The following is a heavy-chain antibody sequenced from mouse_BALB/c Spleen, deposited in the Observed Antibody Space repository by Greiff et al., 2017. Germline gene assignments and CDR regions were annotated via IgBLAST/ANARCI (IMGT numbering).Heavy chain of an antibody. J-gene: IGHJ3*01. CDR1: GFTFSSFG. CDR3: ARRGLTGKDWFAY. Sequence: EVQLVESGGGLVQPGGSRKLSCAASGFTFSSFGMHWVRQAPEKGLEWVAYISSGSSTIYYADTVKGRFTISRDNPKNTLFLQMTSLRSEDTAMYYCARRGLTGKDWFAYWGQGTLVTVSA. V-gene: IGHV5-17*02. D-gene: IGHD4-1*01. CDR2: ISSGSSTI.